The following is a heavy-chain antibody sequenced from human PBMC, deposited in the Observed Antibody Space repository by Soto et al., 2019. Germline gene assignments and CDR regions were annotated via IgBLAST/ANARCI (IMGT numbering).Heavy chain of an antibody. CDR1: GGSISSSSYY. V-gene: IGHV4-39*01. CDR3: ARKTGYSSSHNI. CDR2: IYYSGST. D-gene: IGHD6-13*01. J-gene: IGHJ3*02. Sequence: SETLSLTCTVSGGSISSSSYYWGWIRQPPGKGLEWIGSIYYSGSTYYNPSLKSRVTISVDTSKNQFSLKLSSVTAADTAVYYCARKTGYSSSHNIWGQGTMVTVSS.